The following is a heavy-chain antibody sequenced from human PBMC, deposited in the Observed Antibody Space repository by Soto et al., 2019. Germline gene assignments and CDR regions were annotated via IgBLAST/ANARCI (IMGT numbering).Heavy chain of an antibody. CDR2: IYHSGST. CDR1: GVSISSSHW. V-gene: IGHV4-4*02. J-gene: IGHJ4*02. Sequence: QVQLQESGPGLVRPSGTLSLTCAVSGVSISSSHWWTWVRQTPGKGLEWIGEIYHSGSTNYNPSLKSRVTISVDKSKTQFSLRLTSVTAADTAVYYCARGDGSGNYFIWGQGTLVTVTS. CDR3: ARGDGSGNYFI. D-gene: IGHD3-10*01.